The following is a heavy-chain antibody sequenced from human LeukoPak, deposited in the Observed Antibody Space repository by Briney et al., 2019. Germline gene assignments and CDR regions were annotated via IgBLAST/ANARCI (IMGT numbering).Heavy chain of an antibody. CDR3: ARASYAYYYMDV. V-gene: IGHV4-59*01. CDR2: IYYSGST. Sequence: SETLSLTCTVSGGSISSYYWRWIRQPPGKGLEWIGYIYYSGSTNYNPSLKSRVTISVDTSKNQFSLKLSSVTAADTAVYYCARASYAYYYMDVWGKGTTVTVSS. J-gene: IGHJ6*03. CDR1: GGSISSYY.